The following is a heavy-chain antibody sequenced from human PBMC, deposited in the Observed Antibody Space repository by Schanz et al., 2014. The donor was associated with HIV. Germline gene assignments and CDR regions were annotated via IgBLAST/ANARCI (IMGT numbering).Heavy chain of an antibody. CDR2: INHSGST. D-gene: IGHD3-22*01. J-gene: IGHJ3*02. CDR1: GGPFSGYY. Sequence: QVQLQQWGAGLLKPSETLSLTCAVYGGPFSGYYWSWIRQSPGKGLEWIGEINHSGSTNYNPSLKSRVTISVDTSKNQFSLKLSSVTAADTAVYYCAAAWGYYYDSSGYQGAAFDIWGQGTMVTVSS. V-gene: IGHV4-34*01. CDR3: AAAWGYYYDSSGYQGAAFDI.